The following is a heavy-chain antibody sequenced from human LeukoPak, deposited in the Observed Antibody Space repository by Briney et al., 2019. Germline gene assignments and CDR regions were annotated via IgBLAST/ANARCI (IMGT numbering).Heavy chain of an antibody. Sequence: GGSLRLSCAAYGFTLSSHSMNWVRQAPGKGLEWVSSISSSSSYIHSADSVKGRFTISRDNAKNSLYLQMNSLRAEDTAVYYCARDLYDSGAYSSPIDYWGQGTLVTASS. D-gene: IGHD3-22*01. CDR3: ARDLYDSGAYSSPIDY. J-gene: IGHJ4*02. CDR1: GFTLSSHS. V-gene: IGHV3-21*01. CDR2: ISSSSSYI.